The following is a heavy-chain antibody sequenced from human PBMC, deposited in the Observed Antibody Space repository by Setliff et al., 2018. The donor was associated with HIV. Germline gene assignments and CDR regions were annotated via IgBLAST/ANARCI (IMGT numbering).Heavy chain of an antibody. CDR2: ISSSSSTI. Sequence: PGGSLRLSCAASGFTFSNYAMSWVRQAPGKGLEWVSAISSSSSTIYYADSVKGRFTISRDNAKNSLYLQMNSLRAEDTAVYYCARVVGSGRNYYYYYMDVWGKGTTVTVSS. CDR1: GFTFSNYA. V-gene: IGHV3-48*01. CDR3: ARVVGSGRNYYYYYMDV. J-gene: IGHJ6*03. D-gene: IGHD2-15*01.